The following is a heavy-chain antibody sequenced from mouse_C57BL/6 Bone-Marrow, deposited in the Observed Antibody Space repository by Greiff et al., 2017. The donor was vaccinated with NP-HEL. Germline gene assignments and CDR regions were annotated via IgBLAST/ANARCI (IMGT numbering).Heavy chain of an antibody. J-gene: IGHJ3*01. CDR3: ARQALGPFAY. CDR2: INPSTGGT. Sequence: VQLQQSGPELVKPGASVKISCKASGYSFTGYYMNWVKQSPEKSLEWIGEINPSTGGTTYNQKFKAKATLTVDKSSSTAYMQLKSLTSEDSAVYYCARQALGPFAYWGQGTLVTVSA. CDR1: GYSFTGYY. V-gene: IGHV1-42*01. D-gene: IGHD4-1*01.